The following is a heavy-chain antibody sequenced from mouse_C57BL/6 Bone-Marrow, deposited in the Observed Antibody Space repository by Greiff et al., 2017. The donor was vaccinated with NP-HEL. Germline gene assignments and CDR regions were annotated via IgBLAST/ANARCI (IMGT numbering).Heavy chain of an antibody. Sequence: QVQLKQPGAELVKPGASVKLSCKASGYTFTSYWMHWVKQRPGQGLEWIGMIHPNSGSTNYNEKFKSKATLTVDKSSSTAYMQLSSLTSEDSAVYYCARHGSSYFDYWGQGTTRTVSS. CDR1: GYTFTSYW. J-gene: IGHJ2*01. CDR3: ARHGSSYFDY. CDR2: IHPNSGST. V-gene: IGHV1-64*01. D-gene: IGHD1-1*01.